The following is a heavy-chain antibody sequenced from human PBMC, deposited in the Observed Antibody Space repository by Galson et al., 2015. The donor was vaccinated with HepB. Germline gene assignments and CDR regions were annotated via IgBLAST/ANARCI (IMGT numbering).Heavy chain of an antibody. CDR1: GYSFTSYW. CDR2: IDPSDSYT. Sequence: QSGAEVKKPGESLRISCKGSGYSFTSYWISWVRQMPGKGLEWIGRIDPSDSYTNYSPSFQGHVTISADKSISTAYLQWSSLKASDTAMYYCATGRGRLGELSKDNWFDPWGQGTLVTVSS. V-gene: IGHV5-10-1*01. D-gene: IGHD3-16*02. CDR3: ATGRGRLGELSKDNWFDP. J-gene: IGHJ5*02.